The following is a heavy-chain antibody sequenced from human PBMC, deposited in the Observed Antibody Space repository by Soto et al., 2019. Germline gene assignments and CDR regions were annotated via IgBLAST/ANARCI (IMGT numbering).Heavy chain of an antibody. D-gene: IGHD4-17*01. J-gene: IGHJ3*02. Sequence: EVQLVESGGGLVQPGRSLRLSCAASGFTFDDYAMHWVRQAPGKGLEWVSGISWNSGSIGYADSVKGRFTISRDNAKNSLYLQMNSLRAEDTALYYCAKDVDDYGERANAFDIWGQGTMVTVSS. V-gene: IGHV3-9*01. CDR2: ISWNSGSI. CDR3: AKDVDDYGERANAFDI. CDR1: GFTFDDYA.